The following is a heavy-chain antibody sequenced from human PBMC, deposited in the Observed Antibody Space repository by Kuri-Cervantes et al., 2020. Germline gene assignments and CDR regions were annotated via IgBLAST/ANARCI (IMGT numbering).Heavy chain of an antibody. Sequence: SVKVSCKASGFTFTSSAVKWVRQARGQRLEWIGWIVVGSGNTSYAQRFPERVNITLDMSTSTAYLELSSLRSEDTAVYYCAAESESFIVGAPDCYYYGMDVWGQGTTVTVSS. CDR1: GFTFTSSA. CDR3: AAESESFIVGAPDCYYYGMDV. V-gene: IGHV1-58*01. J-gene: IGHJ6*02. D-gene: IGHD1-26*01. CDR2: IVVGSGNT.